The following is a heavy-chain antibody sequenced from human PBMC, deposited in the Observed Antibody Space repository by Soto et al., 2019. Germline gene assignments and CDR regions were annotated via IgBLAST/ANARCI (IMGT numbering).Heavy chain of an antibody. CDR2: ISSSSTI. CDR1: GFTFSYYS. V-gene: IGHV3-48*01. Sequence: EVQVVESGGGLVQPGGSLRLSCAASGFTFSYYSMNWVRQAPGKGLEWVSYISSSSTIFYADSVKGRFTISRDNAKNSLYLQMNSLRAEDTAVYDCARDIDGGGQGTLVTVSS. D-gene: IGHD2-15*01. J-gene: IGHJ4*02. CDR3: ARDIDG.